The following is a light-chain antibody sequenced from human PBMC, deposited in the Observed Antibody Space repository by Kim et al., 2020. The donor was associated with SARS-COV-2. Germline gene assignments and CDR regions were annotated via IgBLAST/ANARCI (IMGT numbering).Light chain of an antibody. J-gene: IGKJ4*01. CDR1: QRVSSF. V-gene: IGKV3-11*01. CDR3: QQDNNTPVT. CDR2: DAS. Sequence: EIVLTQSPATLSLSPGERATLSCRASQRVSSFLAWYQHKPGQAPRLLIHDASHRATGIPARFSGSGSGTDFTLTISSLEPEDFAVYYCQQDNNTPVTFGGGTKVDIK.